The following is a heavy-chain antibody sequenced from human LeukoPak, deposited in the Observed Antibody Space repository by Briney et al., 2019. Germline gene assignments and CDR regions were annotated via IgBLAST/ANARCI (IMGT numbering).Heavy chain of an antibody. CDR2: IYYSGST. CDR3: ARDRVVLVPAAPEQTLFDP. CDR1: GGSISGSSYY. Sequence: SETLSLSCTVSGGSISGSSYYWGWIRQPPGKGLEWIGSIYYSGSTYYNPSLKSRVTVSVDTSKNQFSLKLSSVTAADTAVYYCARDRVVLVPAAPEQTLFDPWGQGTLVNVSS. J-gene: IGHJ5*02. D-gene: IGHD2-2*01. V-gene: IGHV4-39*07.